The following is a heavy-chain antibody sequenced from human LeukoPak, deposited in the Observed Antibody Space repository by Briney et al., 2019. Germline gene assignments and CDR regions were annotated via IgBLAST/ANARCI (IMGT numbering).Heavy chain of an antibody. CDR2: ISSSSSYI. J-gene: IGHJ4*02. D-gene: IGHD6-13*01. CDR1: GFTFSSYS. CDR3: ARGGQQLARGYCDY. V-gene: IGHV3-21*01. Sequence: AGGSLRLSCAASGFTFSSYSMNWVRQAPGKGLEWVSSISSSSSYIYYADSVKGRFTISRDNAKNLLYLQMSSLRAEDTAVYYCARGGQQLARGYCDYWGQGTLVTVSS.